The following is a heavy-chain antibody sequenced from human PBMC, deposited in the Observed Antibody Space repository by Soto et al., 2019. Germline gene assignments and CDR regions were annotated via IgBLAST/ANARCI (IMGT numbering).Heavy chain of an antibody. J-gene: IGHJ4*02. CDR1: GGSFSGYY. V-gene: IGHV4-34*01. D-gene: IGHD3-9*01. CDR3: ARAHYDILTGYYNRPFDY. CDR2: INHSGST. Sequence: QVQLQQRGAGLLKPSETLSLTCAVYGGSFSGYYWSWIRQPPGKGLEWIGEINHSGSTNYNPSLKSRVTISVDTSKNQFSLKLISVTAADTAVYYCARAHYDILTGYYNRPFDYWGQGTLVTVSS.